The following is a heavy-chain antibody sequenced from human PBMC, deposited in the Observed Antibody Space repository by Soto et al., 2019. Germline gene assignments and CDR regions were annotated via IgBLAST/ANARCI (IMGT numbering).Heavy chain of an antibody. CDR2: IYNSGST. V-gene: IGHV4-59*01. CDR1: GGSISSYY. CDR3: AYGDSRGPFDS. Sequence: SETLSLTCTVSGGSISSYYWSWSRQRPGKGREWIGYIYNSGSTNYNPSLKSRVTISVDTSKNQFALKLSSVTAADTAVYYCAYGDSRGPFDSWGQGTLVTVS. D-gene: IGHD4-17*01. J-gene: IGHJ4*02.